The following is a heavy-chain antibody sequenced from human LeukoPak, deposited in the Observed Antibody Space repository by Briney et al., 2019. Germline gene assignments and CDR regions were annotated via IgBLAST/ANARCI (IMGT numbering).Heavy chain of an antibody. V-gene: IGHV3-74*01. CDR3: VRIVGVPTADNY. CDR2: INSDGSST. D-gene: IGHD2-2*01. Sequence: GGSLRLSCVAFGFTFSTYWMHWVRQAPGKGLVWDSRINSDGSSTSYADSVKGRFTISRDNAKNTLYLQMNSLRAEDTAVYYCVRIVGVPTADNYWGQGTLVTVSS. CDR1: GFTFSTYW. J-gene: IGHJ4*02.